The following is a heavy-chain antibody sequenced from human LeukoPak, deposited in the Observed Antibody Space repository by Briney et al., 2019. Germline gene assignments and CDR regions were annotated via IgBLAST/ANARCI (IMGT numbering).Heavy chain of an antibody. CDR3: AKDVLYSSSWYYFDY. CDR1: GFTFSSYS. Sequence: PGGSLRLSCAASGFTFSSYSMNWVRQAPGKGLEWVSSISSSSSYIYYADSVKGRFTISRDNAKNSLYLQMNSLRAEDTAVYYCAKDVLYSSSWYYFDYWGQGTLVTVSS. CDR2: ISSSSSYI. D-gene: IGHD6-13*01. V-gene: IGHV3-21*01. J-gene: IGHJ4*02.